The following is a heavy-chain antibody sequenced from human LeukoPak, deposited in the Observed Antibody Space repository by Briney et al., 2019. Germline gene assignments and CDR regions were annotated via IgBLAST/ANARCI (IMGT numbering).Heavy chain of an antibody. J-gene: IGHJ3*02. CDR2: ISSNGGST. CDR3: ARAGYGDYARLGI. Sequence: GGSLRLSCAASGFTFSSYAMHWVRQAPGKGLEYVSTISSNGGSTYYANSVKGRFTISRDNSKNTLYLQMGSLRAEDMAVYYCARAGYGDYARLGIWDQGTMVPVSS. CDR1: GFTFSSYA. V-gene: IGHV3-64*01. D-gene: IGHD4-17*01.